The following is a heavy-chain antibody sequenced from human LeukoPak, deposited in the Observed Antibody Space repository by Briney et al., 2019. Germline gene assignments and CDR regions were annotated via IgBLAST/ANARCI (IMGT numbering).Heavy chain of an antibody. V-gene: IGHV7-4-1*02. D-gene: IGHD3-3*01. CDR3: ARLTIFGVVTDFDY. CDR2: INTNTGNP. Sequence: ASVKVTCKASGYTFTSYAINWVRQAPGQGLEWMGWINTNTGNPTYAQGFTGRFVFSLDTSVSTAYLQISSLKAEDTAVYYCARLTIFGVVTDFDYWGQGTLVTVSS. J-gene: IGHJ4*02. CDR1: GYTFTSYA.